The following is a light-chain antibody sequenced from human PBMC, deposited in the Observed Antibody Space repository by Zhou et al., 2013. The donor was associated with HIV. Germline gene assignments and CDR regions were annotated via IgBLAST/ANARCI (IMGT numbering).Light chain of an antibody. Sequence: EVVVTQSPATLSVSLGERTTLSCRASQSVGTNLAWYQQKPGQAPRLLIRGASARATGIPDRFSGSGSGTDFTLTISSLEPEDFAVYYCQQRSNWTFGQGTKVEIK. J-gene: IGKJ1*01. CDR1: QSVGTN. V-gene: IGKV3-11*01. CDR2: GAS. CDR3: QQRSNWT.